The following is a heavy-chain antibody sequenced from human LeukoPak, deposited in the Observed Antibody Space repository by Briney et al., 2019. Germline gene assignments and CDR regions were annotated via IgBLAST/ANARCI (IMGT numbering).Heavy chain of an antibody. CDR2: ISGSGGTT. CDR3: AKGARGPGSYQYMDV. D-gene: IGHD3-10*01. V-gene: IGHV3-23*01. CDR1: GFTFSSYA. J-gene: IGHJ6*03. Sequence: AGGSLRLSCAASGFTFSSYAMSWVRQAPGKWLEWVSSISGSGGTTYYADSMKGRLTISRDNSKNTQHLQINSLRAEDTAVYYCAKGARGPGSYQYMDVWGKGTTVTVSS.